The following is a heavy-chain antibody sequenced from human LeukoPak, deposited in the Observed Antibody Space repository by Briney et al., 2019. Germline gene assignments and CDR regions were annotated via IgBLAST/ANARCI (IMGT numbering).Heavy chain of an antibody. V-gene: IGHV4-34*01. D-gene: IGHD5-18*01. J-gene: IGHJ4*02. CDR3: ARQVGDTAMARDFDY. CDR1: GGSFSGYY. Sequence: SETLSLTCAVYGGSFSGYYWSWIRQPPGKGLEWIGSIYYSGSTYYNPSLKSRVTISVDTSKNQFSLKLSSVTAADTAVYYCARQVGDTAMARDFDYWGQGTLVTVSS. CDR2: IYYSGST.